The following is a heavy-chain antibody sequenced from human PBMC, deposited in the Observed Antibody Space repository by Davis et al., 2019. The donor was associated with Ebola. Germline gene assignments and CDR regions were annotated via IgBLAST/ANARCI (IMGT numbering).Heavy chain of an antibody. CDR3: ARRVYCSSTSCPYYYYGMDV. CDR2: IKQDGSEK. J-gene: IGHJ6*02. Sequence: PGGSLRLSCAASGFTFSSYWMSWVRQAPGKGLEWVANIKQDGSEKYYVDSVKGRFTISRDNAKNSLYLQMSSLRDEDTAVYYCARRVYCSSTSCPYYYYGMDVWGQGTTVTVSS. V-gene: IGHV3-7*01. CDR1: GFTFSSYW. D-gene: IGHD2-2*01.